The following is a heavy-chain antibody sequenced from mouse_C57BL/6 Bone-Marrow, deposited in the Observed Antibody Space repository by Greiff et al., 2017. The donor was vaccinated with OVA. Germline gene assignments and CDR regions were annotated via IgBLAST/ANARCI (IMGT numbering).Heavy chain of an antibody. Sequence: QVQLQQSGAELVRPGTSVKMSCKASGYTFTNYWIGWAKQRPGHGLEWIGDIYPGGGYTNYNEKFKGKATLTADKSSSTAYMQFSSLTSEDSAIYYCARGGGNWVWYFEVWGTETTVTVSS. D-gene: IGHD4-1*01. V-gene: IGHV1-63*01. CDR2: IYPGGGYT. CDR1: GYTFTNYW. CDR3: ARGGGNWVWYFEV. J-gene: IGHJ1*03.